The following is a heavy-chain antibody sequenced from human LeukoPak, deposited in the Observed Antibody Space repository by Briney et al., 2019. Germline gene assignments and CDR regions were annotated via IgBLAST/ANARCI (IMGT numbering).Heavy chain of an antibody. CDR2: INHSGST. Sequence: SETLSLTCAVYGGSFSGYYWSWIRQPPGKGLEWIGEINHSGSTNYNPSLKSRVTISVDTSKNQFSLKLSSVTAADTAVYYCARGARWSRRATIDYWGQGTLVTVSS. V-gene: IGHV4-34*01. CDR3: ARGARWSRRATIDY. CDR1: GGSFSGYY. D-gene: IGHD5-24*01. J-gene: IGHJ4*02.